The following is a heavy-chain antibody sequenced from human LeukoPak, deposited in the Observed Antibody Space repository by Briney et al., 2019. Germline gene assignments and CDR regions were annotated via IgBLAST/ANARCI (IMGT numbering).Heavy chain of an antibody. CDR3: ARGRSDLGPYDAFDI. CDR1: GYTFTSYY. V-gene: IGHV1-46*01. Sequence: GASVKVSCKASGYTFTSYYMHWVRQAPGQGLEWMGIINPSGGSTSYAQKFQGRVTMTRDMSTSTVYMELSSLRSEDTAVYYCARGRSDLGPYDAFDIWGQETMVTVSS. D-gene: IGHD6-6*01. J-gene: IGHJ3*02. CDR2: INPSGGST.